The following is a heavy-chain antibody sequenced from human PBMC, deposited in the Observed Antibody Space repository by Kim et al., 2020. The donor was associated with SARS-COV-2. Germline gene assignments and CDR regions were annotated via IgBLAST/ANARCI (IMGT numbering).Heavy chain of an antibody. V-gene: IGHV3-73*01. Sequence: GGSLRLSCATSGLTFSGSAMHWVRQASGKGLEWVGRIRSKANNYATAYAASVKGRFTISRDDSKNTAYLQMNSLKTEDTAMYYCFRPYGDYDGSWGQGTLVTVSS. D-gene: IGHD4-17*01. CDR1: GLTFSGSA. J-gene: IGHJ5*02. CDR3: FRPYGDYDGS. CDR2: IRSKANNYAT.